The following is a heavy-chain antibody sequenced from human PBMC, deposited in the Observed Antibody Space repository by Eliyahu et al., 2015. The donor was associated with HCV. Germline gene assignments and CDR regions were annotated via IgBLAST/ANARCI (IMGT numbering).Heavy chain of an antibody. V-gene: IGHV3-53*02. CDR3: AKGLYGTHRTPHYSFDS. J-gene: IGHJ4*02. CDR2: LYSGGNA. D-gene: IGHD2-21*01. Sequence: VQLEETGGGLIQPGGSLRLSCAASGFSVSNNYMTWVRQAPGKGLDWVSVLYSGGNAYYADSVRGRFTISRDDSKNTLYLQMNSLRADDTAMYFCAKGLYGTHRTPHYSFDSWGQGTLVTVSS. CDR1: GFSVSNNY.